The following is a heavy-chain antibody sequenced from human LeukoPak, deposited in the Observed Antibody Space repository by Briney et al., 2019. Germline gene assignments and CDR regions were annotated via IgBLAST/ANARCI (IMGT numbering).Heavy chain of an antibody. D-gene: IGHD1-26*01. V-gene: IGHV1-24*01. Sequence: ASVKVSCKASGYTLTELYMHWVRQAPGKGLEWMGIFDPEDGETIYAQKFQGRVTMTEDTSTDTAYMELSSLRSEDTAVYYCATASIVGATQNPFDIWGQGTMVTVSS. CDR2: FDPEDGET. CDR3: ATASIVGATQNPFDI. J-gene: IGHJ3*02. CDR1: GYTLTELY.